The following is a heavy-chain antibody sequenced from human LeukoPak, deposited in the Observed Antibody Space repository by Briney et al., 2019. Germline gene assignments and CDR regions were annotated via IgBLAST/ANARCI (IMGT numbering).Heavy chain of an antibody. V-gene: IGHV3-48*03. CDR2: ISSSGATL. Sequence: GGSLRLSCVASGFTFSNYEMTWIRQTPGKGLEWVSYISSSGATLYYADSVKGRFAISRDNAKNSLYLLMNSLRAEDTAVYYCARDYRSGLPIDYWGQGTLVTVSS. CDR3: ARDYRSGLPIDY. CDR1: GFTFSNYE. J-gene: IGHJ4*02. D-gene: IGHD3-10*01.